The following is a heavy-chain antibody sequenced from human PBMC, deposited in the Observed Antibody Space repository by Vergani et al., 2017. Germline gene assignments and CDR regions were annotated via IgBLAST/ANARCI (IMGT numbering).Heavy chain of an antibody. J-gene: IGHJ5*02. CDR3: ARASYESSGYPNLNWFDP. D-gene: IGHD3-22*01. Sequence: QVQLVQSGSELKKPGASVKVSCKASGYTLSRYSIYWVRQAPGQGLEWMGWINTNTGNPTYAQGFTGRFVFSLDTSVSTAYLQISSLKAEDTAVYYCARASYESSGYPNLNWFDPWGQGTLVTVSS. CDR1: GYTLSRYS. CDR2: INTNTGNP. V-gene: IGHV7-4-1*02.